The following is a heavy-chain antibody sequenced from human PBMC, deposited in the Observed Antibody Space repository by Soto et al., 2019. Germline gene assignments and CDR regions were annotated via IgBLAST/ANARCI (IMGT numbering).Heavy chain of an antibody. CDR2: INHSGST. J-gene: IGHJ5*02. V-gene: IGHV4-34*01. CDR1: GGSFSGYY. D-gene: IGHD3-10*01. CDR3: ARGKSPKMVRGVIISWFDP. Sequence: PSETLSLTCAVYGGSFSGYYWSWIRQPPGKGLEWIGEINHSGSTNYNPSLKSRVTISVDTSKNQFSLKLSSVTAADTAVYYCARGKSPKMVRGVIISWFDPWGQGTLVTVS.